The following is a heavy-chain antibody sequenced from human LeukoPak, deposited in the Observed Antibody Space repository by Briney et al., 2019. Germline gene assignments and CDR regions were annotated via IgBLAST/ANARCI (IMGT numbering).Heavy chain of an antibody. V-gene: IGHV3-30*03. J-gene: IGHJ4*02. Sequence: PGGSLRLTCAASALTFSSYGMYWVRQAPDKGLEWVAAISYDGSNKYYADSVKGRFTISRDNSKNTLYLQMNSLRGEDTAVYYCARDLFPVNPGLPDYWGQGTLVTVSS. CDR2: ISYDGSNK. D-gene: IGHD3-16*02. CDR3: ARDLFPVNPGLPDY. CDR1: ALTFSSYG.